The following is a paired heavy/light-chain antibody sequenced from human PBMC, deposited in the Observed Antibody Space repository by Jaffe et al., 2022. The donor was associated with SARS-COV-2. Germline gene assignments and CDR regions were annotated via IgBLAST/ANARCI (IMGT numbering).Light chain of an antibody. CDR1: KLGDKY. J-gene: IGLJ1*01. Sequence: SYELTQPPSVSVSPGQTASITCSGDKLGDKYACWYQQKPGQSPVLVIYQDSKRPSGIPERFSGSNSGNTATLTISGTQAMDEADYYCQAWDSSTLYVFGTGTKVTVL. V-gene: IGLV3-1*01. CDR3: QAWDSSTLYV. CDR2: QDS.
Heavy chain of an antibody. CDR1: GYTFTSYY. V-gene: IGHV1-46*01. J-gene: IGHJ4*02. CDR2: INPSGGST. CDR3: ASPGRAQSTVTNWGLDY. D-gene: IGHD4-17*01. Sequence: QVQLVQSGAEVKKPGASVKVSCKASGYTFTSYYMHWVRQAPGQGLEWMGIINPSGGSTSYAQKFQGRVTMTRDTSTSTVYMELSSLRSEDTAVYYCASPGRAQSTVTNWGLDYWGQGTLVTVSS.